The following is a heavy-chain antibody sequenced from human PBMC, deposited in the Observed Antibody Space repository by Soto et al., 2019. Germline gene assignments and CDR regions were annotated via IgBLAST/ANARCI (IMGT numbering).Heavy chain of an antibody. CDR3: ARLTYSSPNIDI. J-gene: IGHJ3*02. CDR2: IKQDGSEK. V-gene: IGHV3-7*03. CDR1: GFTFGSYW. Sequence: PGGSLRLSCAASGFTFGSYWMSWVRQAPGKGLEWVANIKQDGSEKYYVDSVKGRFTISRDNAKNALYLQMNSLRAEDTAVYYCARLTYSSPNIDIWGQGTMVTVSS. D-gene: IGHD6-13*01.